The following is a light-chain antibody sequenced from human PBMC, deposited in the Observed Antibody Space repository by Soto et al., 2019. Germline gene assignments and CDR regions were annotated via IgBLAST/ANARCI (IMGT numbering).Light chain of an antibody. Sequence: EIVLTQSPGTLSLSPGERATLSFRASQSVSSSYLAWYQQKPGQAPRLLIYGASSRATGIPDGFSGSGSGTDFTLTISRLEPADFAVYFCHQYDSSLWTFGQGTKVDI. CDR2: GAS. V-gene: IGKV3-20*01. CDR3: HQYDSSLWT. J-gene: IGKJ1*01. CDR1: QSVSSSY.